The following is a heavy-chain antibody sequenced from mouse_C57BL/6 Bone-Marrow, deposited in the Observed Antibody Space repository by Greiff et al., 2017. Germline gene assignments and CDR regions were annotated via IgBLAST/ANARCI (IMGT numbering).Heavy chain of an antibody. D-gene: IGHD1-1*01. CDR3: AREAYYYGSSYYFDY. CDR2: INPNNGGT. Sequence: EVQLQQSGPELVKPGASVKIPCKASGYTFTDYNMDWVKQSHGKSLEWIGDINPNNGGTIYNQKFKGKATLTVDKSSSTAYMELRSLTSEDTAVYYCAREAYYYGSSYYFDYWGQGTTRTVSS. V-gene: IGHV1-18*01. J-gene: IGHJ2*01. CDR1: GYTFTDYN.